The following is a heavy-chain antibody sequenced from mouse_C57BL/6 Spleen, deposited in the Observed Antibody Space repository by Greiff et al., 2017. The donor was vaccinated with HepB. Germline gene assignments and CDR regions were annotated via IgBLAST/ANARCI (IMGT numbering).Heavy chain of an antibody. CDR2: ISDGGSYT. CDR1: GFTFSSYA. V-gene: IGHV5-4*01. D-gene: IGHD2-2*01. CDR3: ARDGLRLDY. J-gene: IGHJ2*01. Sequence: EVHLVESGGGLVKPGGSLKLSCAASGFTFSSYAMSWVRQTPEKRLEWVATISDGGSYTYYPDNVKGRFTISRDNAKNNLYLQMSHLKSEDTAMYYCARDGLRLDYWGQGTTLTVSS.